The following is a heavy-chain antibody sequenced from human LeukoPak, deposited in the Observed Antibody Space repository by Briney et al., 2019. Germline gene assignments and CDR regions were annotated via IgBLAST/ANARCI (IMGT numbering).Heavy chain of an antibody. D-gene: IGHD5-12*01. CDR3: ARDGGYPTTDEGFDP. V-gene: IGHV4-38-2*02. J-gene: IGHJ5*02. CDR1: GYSIGRDYY. CDR2: IFHTGRT. Sequence: SETLSLTCKVSGYSIGRDYYWASLRQPPGKGLEWIGSIFHTGRTVYNPSYERRLTISMDTYKNEFFLRLNSATAADTAVYFCARDGGYPTTDEGFDPWGLGTLVTGSS.